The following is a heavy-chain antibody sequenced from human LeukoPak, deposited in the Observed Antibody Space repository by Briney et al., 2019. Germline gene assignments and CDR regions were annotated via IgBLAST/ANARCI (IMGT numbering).Heavy chain of an antibody. Sequence: GGSLIPSCAAAGFTSSSNAMSWVRQEPGKGLEWVSAISGSGGSTNYAHSVKGRFTISRDNSKNTLYLQMNRLRAEDTAVYYCAKDGLDFWSGYYYYFDYWGQGTLVTVSS. CDR2: ISGSGGST. CDR1: GFTSSSNA. CDR3: AKDGLDFWSGYYYYFDY. V-gene: IGHV3-23*01. J-gene: IGHJ4*02. D-gene: IGHD3-3*01.